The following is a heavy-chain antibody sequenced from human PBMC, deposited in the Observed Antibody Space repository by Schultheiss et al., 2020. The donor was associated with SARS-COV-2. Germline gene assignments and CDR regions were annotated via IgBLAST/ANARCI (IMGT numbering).Heavy chain of an antibody. D-gene: IGHD6-19*01. CDR3: ARDNSGWYFDY. CDR1: GYTFTSYG. J-gene: IGHJ4*02. V-gene: IGHV1-18*01. CDR2: IIPIFGIA. Sequence: ASVKVSCKASGYTFTSYGISWVRQAPGQGLEWMGRIIPIFGIANYAQKFQGRVTMTRDTSTSTVYMELSRLRSDDTAVYYCARDNSGWYFDYWGQGTLVTVSS.